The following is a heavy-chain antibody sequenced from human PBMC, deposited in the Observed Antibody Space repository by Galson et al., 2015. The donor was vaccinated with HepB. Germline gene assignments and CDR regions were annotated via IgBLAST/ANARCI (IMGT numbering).Heavy chain of an antibody. Sequence: SVKVSCKASGYTFTSYGISWVRQAPGQGLEWMGWISAYNGNTNYAQKLQGRVTMTTDTSTSTAYMELRSLRSDDTAVYYCARDRPYYYGSGSPPYGMDVWGQGTTVTVSS. CDR3: ARDRPYYYGSGSPPYGMDV. J-gene: IGHJ6*02. V-gene: IGHV1-18*01. D-gene: IGHD3-10*01. CDR1: GYTFTSYG. CDR2: ISAYNGNT.